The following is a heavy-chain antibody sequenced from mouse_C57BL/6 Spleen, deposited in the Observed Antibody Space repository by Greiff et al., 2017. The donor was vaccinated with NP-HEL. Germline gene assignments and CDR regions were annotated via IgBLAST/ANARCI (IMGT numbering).Heavy chain of an antibody. Sequence: QVQLQQPGAELVKPGASVKMSCKASGYTFTSYWITWVKQRPGQGLEWIGDIYPGSGSTNYNEKFKSKATLTVVTSSSTAYMQLSSLTSEDSAVYYCAHYYGSSHWYFDVWGTGTTVTVSS. CDR1: GYTFTSYW. CDR2: IYPGSGST. J-gene: IGHJ1*03. D-gene: IGHD1-1*01. CDR3: AHYYGSSHWYFDV. V-gene: IGHV1-55*01.